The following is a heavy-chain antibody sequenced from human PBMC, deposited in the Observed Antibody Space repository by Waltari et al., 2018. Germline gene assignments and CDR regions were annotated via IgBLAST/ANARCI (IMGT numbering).Heavy chain of an antibody. Sequence: QVQLQESGPGLVKPSETLSLTCTVSGGSISSYYWSWIRQPPGKGLEWIGYIYTSGSTNYNPSLKRRVTISVDTSKNQFSLKLSSVTAADTAVYYCARYSNCGGDCLGAFDIWGQGTMVTVSS. D-gene: IGHD2-21*01. CDR1: GGSISSYY. CDR3: ARYSNCGGDCLGAFDI. CDR2: IYTSGST. J-gene: IGHJ3*02. V-gene: IGHV4-4*09.